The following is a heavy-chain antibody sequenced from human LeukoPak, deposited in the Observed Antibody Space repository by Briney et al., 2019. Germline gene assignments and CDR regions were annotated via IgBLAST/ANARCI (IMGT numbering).Heavy chain of an antibody. D-gene: IGHD4-17*01. J-gene: IGHJ4*02. CDR3: ARILADGDYALDY. Sequence: PGGSLRLSCAASGFTFSSYNVNWVRQAPGKGLEWVSHISSSSSTIYYADSVKGRFTISRDNAKNSLYLQMNSLRAEDTAVYYCARILADGDYALDYWGQGTLVTVSS. CDR2: ISSSSSTI. CDR1: GFTFSSYN. V-gene: IGHV3-48*04.